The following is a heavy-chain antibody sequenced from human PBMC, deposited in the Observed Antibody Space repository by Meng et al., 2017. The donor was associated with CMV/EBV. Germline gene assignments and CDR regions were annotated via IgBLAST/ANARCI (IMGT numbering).Heavy chain of an antibody. CDR2: IYYSGRT. Sequence: ESLKISCTVSGGSISSSSYYWGWIRQPPGKGLEWIGSIYYSGRTYYNPSLKSRVTISVDTSKNQFSLKLSSVTAADTAVYYCARAWSRAIFGVASASFDYWGQGTLVTVSS. J-gene: IGHJ4*02. V-gene: IGHV4-39*07. D-gene: IGHD3-3*01. CDR1: GGSISSSSYY. CDR3: ARAWSRAIFGVASASFDY.